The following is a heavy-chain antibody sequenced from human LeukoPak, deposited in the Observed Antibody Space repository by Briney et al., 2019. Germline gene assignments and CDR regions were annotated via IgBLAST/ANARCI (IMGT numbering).Heavy chain of an antibody. D-gene: IGHD3-10*01. V-gene: IGHV3-21*01. CDR1: GFTFSSYS. Sequence: GGSLRLSCAASGFTFSSYSVNWVRQAPGKGLEWVSSISSSSSSIYYADSVKGRFTISRDNAKNSLYLQMNSLRAEDTAVYYCARDGYYYKAMDVWGQGTTVTVSS. CDR3: ARDGYYYKAMDV. CDR2: ISSSSSSI. J-gene: IGHJ6*02.